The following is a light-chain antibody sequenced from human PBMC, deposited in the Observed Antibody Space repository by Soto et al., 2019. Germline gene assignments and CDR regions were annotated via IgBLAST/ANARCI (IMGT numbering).Light chain of an antibody. J-gene: IGKJ3*01. CDR3: QQYRSSRCT. V-gene: IGKV3-20*01. CDR1: QSISSSY. CDR2: GAS. Sequence: EIVLTQSPGTLSLSPGERATLSCRSSQSISSSYLAWYQQKPCQAPRFLVYGASRRATGIPDRFSGSGSGTDFTLTISRLEPEDFAVYYCQQYRSSRCTLGPGTKVDIK.